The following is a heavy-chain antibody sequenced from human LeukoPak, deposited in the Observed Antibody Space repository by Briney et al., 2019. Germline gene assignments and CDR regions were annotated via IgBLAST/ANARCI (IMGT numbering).Heavy chain of an antibody. CDR3: ARVGGYSYGSFDY. D-gene: IGHD5-18*01. CDR1: GGSISSYY. Sequence: SETLSLTCTVSGGSISSYYRSWIRQPPGKGLEWIGYIYYSGSTNYNPSLKSRVTISVDTSKNQFSLKLSSVTAADTAVYYCARVGGYSYGSFDYWGQGTLVTVSS. J-gene: IGHJ4*02. CDR2: IYYSGST. V-gene: IGHV4-59*01.